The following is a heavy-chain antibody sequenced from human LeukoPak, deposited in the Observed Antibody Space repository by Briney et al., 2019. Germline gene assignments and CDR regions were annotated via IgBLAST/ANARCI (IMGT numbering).Heavy chain of an antibody. CDR2: IYYNGST. CDR1: GGSISSYY. D-gene: IGHD1-26*01. Sequence: PSETLSLTCTVSGGSISSYYWSWIRQPPGKGLEWIGYIYYNGSTNYNPSLKSRVTISVDTSKNQISLKLSSVTAADTAVYYCARHLVGAGYFDYWGQGTLVTVSS. J-gene: IGHJ4*02. CDR3: ARHLVGAGYFDY. V-gene: IGHV4-59*08.